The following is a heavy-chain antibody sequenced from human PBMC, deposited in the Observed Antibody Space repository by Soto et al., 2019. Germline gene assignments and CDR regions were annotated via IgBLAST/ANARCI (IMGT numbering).Heavy chain of an antibody. CDR1: GGSISSYY. J-gene: IGHJ3*02. D-gene: IGHD3-22*01. CDR3: ARPDEYYYDTSGPPYAFDI. CDR2: IYYSGST. Sequence: PXASLSLTCTVCGGSISSYYWSGIRQPPGKGLEWIGYIYYSGSTNYNPSLKSRVTISVDTSKNQFSLKLSSVTAADTAVYYCARPDEYYYDTSGPPYAFDIWGQRTMVTVSS. V-gene: IGHV4-59*01.